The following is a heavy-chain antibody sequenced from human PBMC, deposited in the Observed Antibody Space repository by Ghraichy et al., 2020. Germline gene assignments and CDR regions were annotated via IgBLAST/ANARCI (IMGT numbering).Heavy chain of an antibody. Sequence: SETLSLTCTVSGGSISSSSYYWGWIRQPPGKGLEWIGSIYYSGSTYYNPSLKSRVTISVDTSKNQFSLKLSSVTAADTAVYYCARHEGPYYDFWSGYPPYYFDYWGQGTLVTVSS. D-gene: IGHD3-3*01. V-gene: IGHV4-39*07. CDR2: IYYSGST. J-gene: IGHJ4*02. CDR3: ARHEGPYYDFWSGYPPYYFDY. CDR1: GGSISSSSYY.